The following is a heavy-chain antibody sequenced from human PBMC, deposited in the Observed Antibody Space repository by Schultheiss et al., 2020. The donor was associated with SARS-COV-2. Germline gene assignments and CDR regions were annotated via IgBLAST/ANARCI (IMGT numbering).Heavy chain of an antibody. CDR3: ARVEEGGSGDFDY. Sequence: SETLSLTCTVSGGSISSGGYYWSWIRQHPGKGLEWIGYIYYSGSTYYNPSLKSRVTISVDTSKNQFSLKLSSVTAADTAVYYCARVEEGGSGDFDYWGQGTLVTVSS. J-gene: IGHJ4*02. CDR2: IYYSGST. V-gene: IGHV4-31*03. CDR1: GGSISSGGYY. D-gene: IGHD3-3*01.